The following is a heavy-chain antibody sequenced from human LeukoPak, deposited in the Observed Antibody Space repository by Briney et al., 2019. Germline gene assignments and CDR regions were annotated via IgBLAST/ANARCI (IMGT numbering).Heavy chain of an antibody. V-gene: IGHV3-21*01. D-gene: IGHD3-10*02. Sequence: GGPLRLSCAASGFTFSSYSMNWVRQAPGKGLEWVSAISGSGGSTYYADSVKGRFTISRDNAKNSLYLQMNSLRAEDTAVYYCAELGITMIGGVWGKGTTVTISS. J-gene: IGHJ6*04. CDR3: AELGITMIGGV. CDR1: GFTFSSYS. CDR2: ISGSGGST.